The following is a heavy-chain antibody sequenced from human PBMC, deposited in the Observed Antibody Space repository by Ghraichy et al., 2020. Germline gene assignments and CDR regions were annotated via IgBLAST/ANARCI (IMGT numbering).Heavy chain of an antibody. Sequence: SQTLSLTCAVSGGSINSYFWSWIRQPPGKGLEWIGYIYVSGSTNYNPSLKGRLTISVDTSKNHFSLKLSSVTAADTAVYFCARLGGGYSSSRDYYYGLHVWGQGTPVTVSS. CDR3: ARLGGGYSSSRDYYYGLHV. J-gene: IGHJ6*02. CDR1: GGSINSYF. CDR2: IYVSGST. D-gene: IGHD6-13*01. V-gene: IGHV4-59*08.